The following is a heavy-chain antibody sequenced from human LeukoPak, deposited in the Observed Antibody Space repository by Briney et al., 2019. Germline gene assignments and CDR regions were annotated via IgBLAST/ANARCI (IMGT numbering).Heavy chain of an antibody. V-gene: IGHV1-46*01. CDR3: ARDHDSYGFCVY. Sequence: GASVKVSCKASGYTFTSSYMHWVRQAPGQGLEWMGIINPSGASTSYAQKFQGRVTMTRDTSTTTVYMELSSLRSKDTAVYYCARDHDSYGFCVYWGQGTLVTVSS. D-gene: IGHD5-18*01. CDR2: INPSGAST. CDR1: GYTFTSSY. J-gene: IGHJ4*02.